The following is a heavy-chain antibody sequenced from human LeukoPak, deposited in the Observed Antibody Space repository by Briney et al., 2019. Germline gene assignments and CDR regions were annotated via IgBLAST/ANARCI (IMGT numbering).Heavy chain of an antibody. CDR1: GDSIGSSYYY. CDR2: IYSSGST. D-gene: IGHD3-10*01. J-gene: IGHJ4*02. Sequence: SETLSLTCSVSGDSIGSSYYYWGWLRQPPGKGLEWIGTIYSSGSTYYNPSLKSRVTISVDTAKNQFSLRLSSVTAADTAIYYCARHISGYGSGTDYWGQGTLVTVSS. CDR3: ARHISGYGSGTDY. V-gene: IGHV4-39*01.